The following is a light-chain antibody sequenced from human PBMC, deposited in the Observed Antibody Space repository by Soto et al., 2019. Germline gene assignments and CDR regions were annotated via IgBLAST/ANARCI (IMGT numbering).Light chain of an antibody. CDR2: DAS. CDR3: QRYNAFSQT. Sequence: DIQMTQSPSTLSASVGDRVTITCRASQIINSWVAWFQQKPGKAPKVLIHDASTLESGVPSRFSGSGSGTEFTLTIDSLQPDDVATYYCQRYNAFSQTFGQGTKVDIK. V-gene: IGKV1-5*01. CDR1: QIINSW. J-gene: IGKJ1*01.